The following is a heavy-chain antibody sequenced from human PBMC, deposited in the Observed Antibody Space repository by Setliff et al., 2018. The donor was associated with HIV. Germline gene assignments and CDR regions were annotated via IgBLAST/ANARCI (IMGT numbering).Heavy chain of an antibody. CDR2: ISAYNGNT. V-gene: IGHV1-18*01. CDR1: GYTFTSYG. Sequence: ASVKVSCKASGYTFTSYGISWVRQASGQGLEWMGWISAYNGNTDYAQKFQGRVTITAVESTNTGYMELSSLRSEDTAVYYCATYHYYDSSAYFIDLYYFDYWGQGTLVTVSS. J-gene: IGHJ4*02. CDR3: ATYHYYDSSAYFIDLYYFDY. D-gene: IGHD3-22*01.